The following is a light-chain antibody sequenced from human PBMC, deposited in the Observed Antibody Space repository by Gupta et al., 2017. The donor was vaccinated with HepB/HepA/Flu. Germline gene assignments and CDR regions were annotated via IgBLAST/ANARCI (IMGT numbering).Light chain of an antibody. Sequence: SHVLTQPPPPSVAPGKTARTPCGGNNIGSKSVHWYQQKPGHAPVLVVYDDSDRPSGIPERFSGSNSGNTATLTISGVEAGDEADYYCQVWDSSSDHGVFGGGTKLTVL. CDR1: NIGSKS. V-gene: IGLV3-21*03. J-gene: IGLJ2*01. CDR3: QVWDSSSDHGV. CDR2: DDS.